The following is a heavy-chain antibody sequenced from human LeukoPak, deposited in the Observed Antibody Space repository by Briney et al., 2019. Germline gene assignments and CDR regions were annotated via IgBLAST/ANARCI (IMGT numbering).Heavy chain of an antibody. Sequence: SVKVSCKASGGTFSSYAISWVRQGPGQGLEWMGSIIPILGVANYAQKFRGRVTITADESTSTGYMEPSSLRSEDTAVYYCARATTTVVTYLYYYYYGMDVWGQGTTVTVSS. CDR1: GGTFSSYA. D-gene: IGHD4-23*01. CDR3: ARATTTVVTYLYYYYYGMDV. J-gene: IGHJ6*02. V-gene: IGHV1-69*04. CDR2: IIPILGVA.